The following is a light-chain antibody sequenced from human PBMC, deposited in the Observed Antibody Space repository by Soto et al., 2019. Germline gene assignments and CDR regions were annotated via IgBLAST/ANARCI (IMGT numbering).Light chain of an antibody. V-gene: IGLV2-8*01. Sequence: QSALTQPPSASGSPGQSVTISCTGTSSDVGGYNYVSWYQQHPGKAPKLMIYEVTKRPSGVPDRFSGSKSGNTASLTVSGLQAEDEADYYCSSYAVSNNFGVVFGVGTKVTVL. CDR2: EVT. CDR3: SSYAVSNNFGVV. J-gene: IGLJ2*01. CDR1: SSDVGGYNY.